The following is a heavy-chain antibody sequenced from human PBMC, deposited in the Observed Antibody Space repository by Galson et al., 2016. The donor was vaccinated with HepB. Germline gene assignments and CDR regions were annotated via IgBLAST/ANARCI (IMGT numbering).Heavy chain of an antibody. CDR2: IYESGTT. J-gene: IGHJ3*02. CDR1: GGSISRRGYA. CDR3: ARGGRDDAFDI. Sequence: QVQLQESGPGLVKPSETLSLTCTGSGGSISRRGYAWSWIRQPPGKGLQWIGYIYESGTTHTNPSLKSRLTISVDRSKNQFSLKLSSVTAADTAVYYCARGGRDDAFDIWGQGTMATVSS. V-gene: IGHV4-30-2*01.